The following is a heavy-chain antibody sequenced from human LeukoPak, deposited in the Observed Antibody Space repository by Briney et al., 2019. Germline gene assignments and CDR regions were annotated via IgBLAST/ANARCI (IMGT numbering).Heavy chain of an antibody. Sequence: PGGSLRLSCAASGFTFSSYAMSWVRQAPGKGLEWVSAISGSGGGTYYADSVKGRFTISRDNSKNTLYLQMNSLRAEDTAVYYCVGAYYYYDSSGYYYSYYYYYMDVWGKGTTVTVSS. CDR3: VGAYYYYDSSGYYYSYYYYYMDV. D-gene: IGHD3-22*01. CDR2: ISGSGGGT. CDR1: GFTFSSYA. J-gene: IGHJ6*03. V-gene: IGHV3-23*01.